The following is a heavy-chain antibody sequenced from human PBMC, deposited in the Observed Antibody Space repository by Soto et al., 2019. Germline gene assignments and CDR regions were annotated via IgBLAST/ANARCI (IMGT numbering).Heavy chain of an antibody. D-gene: IGHD3-16*01. V-gene: IGHV4-34*01. CDR3: ARGRVAGLFRIGGVIRFDY. J-gene: IGHJ4*02. Sequence: PSETLSLTCAVYGGSFSGYYWSWIRQPPGKGLEWIGEINHSGSTNYNPSLKSRVTISVDTSKNQFSLKLSSVTAADTAVYYCARGRVAGLFRIGGVIRFDYWGQGTLVTVSS. CDR2: INHSGST. CDR1: GGSFSGYY.